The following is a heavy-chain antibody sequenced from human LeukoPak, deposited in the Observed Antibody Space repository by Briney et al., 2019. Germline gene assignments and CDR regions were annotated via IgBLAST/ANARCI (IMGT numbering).Heavy chain of an antibody. CDR1: GFTFSSYA. D-gene: IGHD3-10*01. Sequence: GGSLRLSCAASGFTFSSYAMSWVRQAPGKGLEWVSVIYSGGSTYYADSVKGRFTISRDNSKNTLYLQMNSLRAEDTAVYYCARETMVRGVISYYYYYMDVWGKGTTVTISS. CDR2: IYSGGST. V-gene: IGHV3-66*01. J-gene: IGHJ6*03. CDR3: ARETMVRGVISYYYYYMDV.